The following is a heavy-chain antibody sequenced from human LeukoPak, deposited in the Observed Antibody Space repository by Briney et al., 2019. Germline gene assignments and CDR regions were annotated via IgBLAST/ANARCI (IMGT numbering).Heavy chain of an antibody. Sequence: GGSLRLSCAASGFTFRNYAMIWLRQPPGKGQQWVSAISAAGSNTKYADSVKGGFTISRDNSKNKLYLQMNSLRAEDTDVYYCAKDRAKWEAVFDFWGQGTLVTVSS. CDR3: AKDRAKWEAVFDF. V-gene: IGHV3-23*01. D-gene: IGHD1-26*01. J-gene: IGHJ4*02. CDR1: GFTFRNYA. CDR2: ISAAGSNT.